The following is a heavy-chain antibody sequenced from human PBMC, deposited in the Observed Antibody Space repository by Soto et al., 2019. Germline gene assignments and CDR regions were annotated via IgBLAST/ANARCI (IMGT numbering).Heavy chain of an antibody. J-gene: IGHJ2*01. CDR3: AKVFFFQAEDGIRDTVTVSAFLLNRSSDL. V-gene: IGHV3-23*01. D-gene: IGHD3-16*02. Sequence: KGLEWVAAISCSGGSTDYADSVKGRFTISRDNSKNTLYLQMHSLRAEDTAVYYCAKVFFFQAEDGIRDTVTVSAFLLNRSSDL. CDR2: ISCSGGST.